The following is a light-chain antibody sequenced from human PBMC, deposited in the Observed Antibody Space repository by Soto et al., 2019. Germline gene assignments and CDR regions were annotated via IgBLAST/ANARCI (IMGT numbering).Light chain of an antibody. CDR2: GAS. Sequence: EIVLTQSPGTLSLSPGERATLSCRASQSVSSSYLAWYQQKPGQAPRLLIYGASTRATGIPARFSGSGSGTEFTLIISSLQSEDFAVYFCQQYHNWPTFGQGTKVEIK. J-gene: IGKJ1*01. V-gene: IGKV3-15*01. CDR1: QSVSSSY. CDR3: QQYHNWPT.